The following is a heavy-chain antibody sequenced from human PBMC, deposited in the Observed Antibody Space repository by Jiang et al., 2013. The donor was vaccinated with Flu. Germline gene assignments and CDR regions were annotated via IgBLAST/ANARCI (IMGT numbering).Heavy chain of an antibody. J-gene: IGHJ4*02. CDR1: GYTFTSYG. Sequence: VKVSCKASGYTFTSYGISWVRQAPGQGLEWMGWINPNSGGTNYAQKFQGRVTMTRDTSISTAYMELSRLRSDDTAVYYCAETTPDTVLGSFDYWGQGTLVTVSS. CDR3: AETTPDTVLGSFDY. D-gene: IGHD1-7*01. CDR2: INPNSGGT. V-gene: IGHV1-2*02.